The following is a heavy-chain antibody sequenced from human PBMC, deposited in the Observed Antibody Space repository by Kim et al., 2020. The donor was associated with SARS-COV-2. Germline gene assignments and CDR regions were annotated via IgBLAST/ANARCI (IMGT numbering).Heavy chain of an antibody. V-gene: IGHV3-33*01. D-gene: IGHD1-1*01. CDR2: IWYDASNK. CDR3: ARDLSAATTHGYFDY. CDR1: GFTFSNYG. Sequence: GGSLRLSCAASGFTFSNYGMHWVRQAPGRALEWVAVIWYDASNKYYADSVKGRFTISRDNSKSTLYLQMNSLRAEDTAVYYCARDLSAATTHGYFDYWG. J-gene: IGHJ4*03.